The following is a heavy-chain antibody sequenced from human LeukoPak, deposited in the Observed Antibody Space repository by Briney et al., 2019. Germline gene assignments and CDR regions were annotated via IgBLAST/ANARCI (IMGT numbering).Heavy chain of an antibody. CDR1: GGTFSSYA. D-gene: IGHD3-3*01. CDR3: ATSITIFGVVIPFDY. J-gene: IGHJ4*02. V-gene: IGHV1-69*05. CDR2: IIPIFGTA. Sequence: SVKVSCKASGGTFSSYAISWVRQAPGQGLEWMGGIIPIFGTANYAQKFQGRVTITTDESTSTAYMELSSLRPEDTAVYYCATSITIFGVVIPFDYWGQGTLVTVSS.